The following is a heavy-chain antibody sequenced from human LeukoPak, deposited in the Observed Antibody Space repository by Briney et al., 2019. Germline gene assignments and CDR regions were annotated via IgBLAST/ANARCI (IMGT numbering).Heavy chain of an antibody. V-gene: IGHV3-15*01. CDR1: GITFSKAW. D-gene: IGHD2-2*01. Sequence: GGPLRLSCAVCGITFSKAWMIWVRQAPGKGRECVGCIKSKIDGGTTDYAVPVKGRFTISRDDSKNTVYLQMNSLKTEDTAVYYCTTDLRGGYCSSTSCTIDYWGQGTLVTVSS. CDR2: IKSKIDGGTT. J-gene: IGHJ4*02. CDR3: TTDLRGGYCSSTSCTIDY.